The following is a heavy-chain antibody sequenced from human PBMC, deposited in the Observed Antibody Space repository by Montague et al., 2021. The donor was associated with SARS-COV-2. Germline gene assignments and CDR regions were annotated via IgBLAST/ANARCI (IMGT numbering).Heavy chain of an antibody. J-gene: IGHJ4*02. Sequence: CAISGDSVSSNSATWHWIRQSPSRGLEWLGRTYYRSRWSNDYAVSVGSRIIISPDTSTNQFSLQLSSVTPEDTAVYFCARERWAVGVSFDYWGQGTLVTVSS. CDR3: ARERWAVGVSFDY. D-gene: IGHD1-26*01. CDR2: TYYRSRWSN. V-gene: IGHV6-1*01. CDR1: GDSVSSNSAT.